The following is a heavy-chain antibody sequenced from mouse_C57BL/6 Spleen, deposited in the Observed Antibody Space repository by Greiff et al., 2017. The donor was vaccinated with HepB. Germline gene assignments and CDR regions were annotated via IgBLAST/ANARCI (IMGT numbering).Heavy chain of an antibody. D-gene: IGHD1-1*01. J-gene: IGHJ1*03. CDR1: GYTFTDFY. V-gene: IGHV1-19*01. CDR3: ARVGYYYGSSYGRYFDV. Sequence: EVQLQQSGPVLVKPGASVKMSCKASGYTFTDFYMNWVKQSHGKSLEWIGVINPYNGGTSYNQKFKGKATLTVDKSSSTAYMELNSLTSEDSAVYYCARVGYYYGSSYGRYFDVWGTGTTVTVSS. CDR2: INPYNGGT.